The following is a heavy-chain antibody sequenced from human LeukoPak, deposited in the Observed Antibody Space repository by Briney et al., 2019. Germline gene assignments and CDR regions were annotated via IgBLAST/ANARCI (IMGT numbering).Heavy chain of an antibody. Sequence: GGSLRLSCTASGFILSRYGMHWVRQALGKGLEWVALIRFDGSNRYYADSVKGRFSISRDNGKNTLYLQMHSLRAEDTSVYYCARDLGSHFDFWGQGTLVTVSS. CDR1: GFILSRYG. V-gene: IGHV3-30*02. CDR2: IRFDGSNR. J-gene: IGHJ4*02. CDR3: ARDLGSHFDF. D-gene: IGHD2-15*01.